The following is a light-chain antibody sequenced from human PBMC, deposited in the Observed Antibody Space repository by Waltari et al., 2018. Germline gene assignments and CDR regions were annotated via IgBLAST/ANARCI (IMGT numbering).Light chain of an antibody. CDR1: QGISDY. V-gene: IGKV1-27*01. CDR2: ATS. J-gene: IGKJ1*01. CDR3: LQYYSSPRT. Sequence: DIQMTQSPSSLSASVGDRVTITCRASQGISDYLAWYQQKPGKIPRLLIYATSTLQSGVSSRFSGSGSGTDFTLTITSLQPEDVAVYYCLQYYSSPRTFGQGTKVEIK.